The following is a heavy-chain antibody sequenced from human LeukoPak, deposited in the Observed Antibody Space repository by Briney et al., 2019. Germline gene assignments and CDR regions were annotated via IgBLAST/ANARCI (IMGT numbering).Heavy chain of an antibody. V-gene: IGHV7-4-1*02. J-gene: IGHJ4*02. D-gene: IGHD3-16*02. CDR2: IHPSTGNP. CDR1: GYTFTNYA. Sequence: GASVKVSCKASGYTFTNYAMKWVRQAPGQGLEWMGWIHPSTGNPTYAQGFTGRFVFSLDTSVSTTYLQISSLKAEDTAVYFCARAFQSLGGLSLPDYWGQGTLVTVSS. CDR3: ARAFQSLGGLSLPDY.